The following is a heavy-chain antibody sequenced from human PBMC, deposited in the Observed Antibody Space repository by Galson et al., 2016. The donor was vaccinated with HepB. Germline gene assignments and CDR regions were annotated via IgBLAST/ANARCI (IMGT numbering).Heavy chain of an antibody. CDR3: ARDHGLRYFDWLFSYYGMDV. V-gene: IGHV1-3*01. J-gene: IGHJ6*02. D-gene: IGHD3-9*01. CDR2: INGGNGKT. Sequence: INGGNGKTKYSQKLQGRVTITRDTSASTAYMELSSLRSEDTAVYYYARDHGLRYFDWLFSYYGMDVWGQGTTVTVSS.